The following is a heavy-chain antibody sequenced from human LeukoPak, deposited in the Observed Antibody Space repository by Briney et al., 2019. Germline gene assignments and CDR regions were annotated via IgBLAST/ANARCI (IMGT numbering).Heavy chain of an antibody. D-gene: IGHD4-17*01. CDR2: LSGSGGGT. CDR3: AKGARGDYFPSDF. J-gene: IGHJ4*02. V-gene: IGHV3-23*01. Sequence: PGGSLRLSCAVSGITLSNYGMSWVRQAPGKGLEWVAGLSGSGGGTNYADSVQGRFTISRDNPKNTLYLQMNSLRDEDAAVYYCAKGARGDYFPSDFWGQGTLVTVSS. CDR1: GITLSNYG.